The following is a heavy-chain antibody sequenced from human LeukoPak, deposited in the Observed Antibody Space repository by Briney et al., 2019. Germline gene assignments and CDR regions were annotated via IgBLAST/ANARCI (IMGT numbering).Heavy chain of an antibody. Sequence: GGSLRLSCAASGFSVTNNYMSWVRQAPGRGLEWVSLIYADGTTHYADSVKGRFTISKDTSQNTVYLQMNSLRAEDTAMYYCARDRAGTQAWVEYDPWGQGTLVTVSS. CDR2: IYADGTT. J-gene: IGHJ5*02. CDR1: GFSVTNNY. V-gene: IGHV3-66*02. D-gene: IGHD3-10*01. CDR3: ARDRAGTQAWVEYDP.